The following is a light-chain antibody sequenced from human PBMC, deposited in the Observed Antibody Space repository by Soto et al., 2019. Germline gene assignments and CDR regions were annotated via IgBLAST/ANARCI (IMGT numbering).Light chain of an antibody. CDR3: QQYYSTPYT. V-gene: IGKV4-1*01. CDR1: ESVFYSSNNQHY. CDR2: WAS. Sequence: DIVMAQSPDSLSVSLGERAAINCKSSESVFYSSNNQHYLAWYQQKPGQPPKLLIYWASTRESGVPDRFSGSGSGTDFTLTISSLQAEDVAVYYCQQYYSTPYTFGQGTKLEIK. J-gene: IGKJ2*01.